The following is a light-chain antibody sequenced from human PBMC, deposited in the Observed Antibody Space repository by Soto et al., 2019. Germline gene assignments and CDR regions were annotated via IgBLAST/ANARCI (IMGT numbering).Light chain of an antibody. CDR1: HDSTSS. CDR3: QHYYSSPPT. J-gene: IGKJ1*01. CDR2: GSS. Sequence: AIRMTQFPSSFSSSIGDRVTITCRASHDSTSSLAWSQHIQGRAPKLLISGSSNLQFGVPSRFSGSGSGTDCPLTISSLQSEDFATYYCQHYYSSPPTFGRGNRVE. V-gene: IGKV1-8*01.